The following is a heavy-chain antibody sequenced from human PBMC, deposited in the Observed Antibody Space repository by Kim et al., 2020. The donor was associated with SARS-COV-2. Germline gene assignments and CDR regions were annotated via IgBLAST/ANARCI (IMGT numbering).Heavy chain of an antibody. CDR3: AKDRTDYGDDGSGDY. V-gene: IGHV3-23*01. D-gene: IGHD4-17*01. Sequence: DSGKGRFTIDRDNAKNTVYVQMNRLRDEDTAVDYCAKDRTDYGDDGSGDYWGQGTLVTVSS. J-gene: IGHJ4*02.